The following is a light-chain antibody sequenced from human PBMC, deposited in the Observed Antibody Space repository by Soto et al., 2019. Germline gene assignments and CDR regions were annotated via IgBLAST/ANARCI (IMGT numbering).Light chain of an antibody. J-gene: IGLJ2*01. CDR3: ATWDSSLSAVV. CDR2: DNN. V-gene: IGLV1-51*01. Sequence: QSVLTQPPSVSAAPGQKVTISCSGSSSNIGNNYVSWYQQLPGTAPKLLIYDNNKRPSGIPDRFSASKSDTSATLGITGLQTGYEADYYCATWDSSLSAVVFGGGTQLTVL. CDR1: SSNIGNNY.